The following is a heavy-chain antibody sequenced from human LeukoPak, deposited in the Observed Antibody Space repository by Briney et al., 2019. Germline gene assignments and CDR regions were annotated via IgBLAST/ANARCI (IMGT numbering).Heavy chain of an antibody. CDR1: GFTFNDYY. CDR2: INYNGAIT. J-gene: IGHJ6*02. V-gene: IGHV3-20*04. Sequence: GGSLRLSCAASGFTFNDYYMSWIRQAPGKGLEWLCAINYNGAITDYADSVKGRFTISRDNAKNSLYLRMDSLRAEDTAVYYCARDQEGVPRHYYYYGMDVWGQGTTVTVSS. CDR3: ARDQEGVPRHYYYYGMDV.